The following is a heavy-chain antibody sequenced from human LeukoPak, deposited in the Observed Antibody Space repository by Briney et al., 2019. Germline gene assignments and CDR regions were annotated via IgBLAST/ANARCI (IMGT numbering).Heavy chain of an antibody. CDR3: VREKSGTYYAFDY. J-gene: IGHJ4*02. CDR2: IYSSGSTI. CDR1: GFSFSDHY. D-gene: IGHD1-26*01. V-gene: IGHV3-11*01. Sequence: GGSLRLSCAASGFSFSDHYMSRIRQAPGKGLEWVAYIYSSGSTIFYADSVKGRFTISRDNAKNSLYLQMNSLRAEDTALYYCVREKSGTYYAFDYWGQGTLVTVPS.